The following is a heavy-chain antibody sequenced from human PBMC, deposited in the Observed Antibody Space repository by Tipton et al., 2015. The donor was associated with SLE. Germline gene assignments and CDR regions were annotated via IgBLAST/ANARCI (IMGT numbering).Heavy chain of an antibody. V-gene: IGHV4-31*03. J-gene: IGHJ6*02. CDR1: GGSISSGGYY. CDR3: ARHPDGYYYYYGLDV. CDR2: ISYSGST. Sequence: TLSLTCTVSGGSISSGGYYWSWIRQSPGKGLEWIGYISYSGSTNYNSSLKSRLTISVDTSKNQFSLKLSSVTAADTAVYYCARHPDGYYYYYGLDVWGQGTTVTVSS. D-gene: IGHD5-24*01.